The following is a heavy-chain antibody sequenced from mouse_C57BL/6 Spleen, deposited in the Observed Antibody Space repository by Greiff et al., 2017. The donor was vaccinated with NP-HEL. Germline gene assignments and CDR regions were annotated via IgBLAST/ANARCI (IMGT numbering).Heavy chain of an antibody. CDR2: INPNNGGT. J-gene: IGHJ4*01. CDR1: GYTFTDYY. D-gene: IGHD3-2*02. CDR3: ARGGSSGLHYYAMDY. V-gene: IGHV1-26*01. Sequence: VQLQQSGPELVKPGASVKISCKASGYTFTDYYMNWVKQSHGKSLEWIGDINPNNGGTSYNQKFKGKATLTADKSSSTAYMELRSLTSEDSAVYYCARGGSSGLHYYAMDYWGQGTSVTVSS.